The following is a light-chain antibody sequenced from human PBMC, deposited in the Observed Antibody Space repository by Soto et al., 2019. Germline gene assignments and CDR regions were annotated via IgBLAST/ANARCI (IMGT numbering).Light chain of an antibody. V-gene: IGKV4-1*01. CDR3: QQYYSPPWT. Sequence: DSVMTQSPNSLAVTLGERATINCKSSQSVFYTSRNKSSLAWYRQVPGQPPEVIIYWASIRESGVPDRFSDSGSGTDFTLPISSLQSAEVAVYFCQQYYSPPWTFGQGTKVDVK. CDR1: QSVFYTSRNKSS. CDR2: WAS. J-gene: IGKJ1*01.